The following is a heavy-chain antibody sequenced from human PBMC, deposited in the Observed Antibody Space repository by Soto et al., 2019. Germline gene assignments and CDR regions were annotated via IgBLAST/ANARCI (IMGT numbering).Heavy chain of an antibody. J-gene: IGHJ3*02. CDR1: GYNFVTHG. V-gene: IGHV1-18*01. D-gene: IGHD1-26*01. CDR3: ARRARKYWEFTDAFDI. CDR2: ISAYNDNT. Sequence: QVQLVQSEAEVKEPGASVKVSCKASGYNFVTHGITWVRQAPGQGLEWMGWISAYNDNTNYAPKFQGRVTKNIDTRSSHAYMDSSSLTSADTAVYYYARRARKYWEFTDAFDIWGQGTTVTVSS.